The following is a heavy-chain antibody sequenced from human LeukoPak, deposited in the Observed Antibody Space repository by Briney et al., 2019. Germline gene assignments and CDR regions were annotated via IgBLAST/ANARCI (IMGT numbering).Heavy chain of an antibody. V-gene: IGHV3-15*01. CDR1: GFTFSNYV. J-gene: IGHJ4*02. Sequence: GGSLRLSCAASGFTFSNYVIHWVRQAPGKGLEWVGRIKSKADGETTDYAAPVKGRFTISRDDSNNMVYLQMNSLKIEDTAVYYCAIDEPNYAPYDFDYWGQGTLVTVSS. CDR2: IKSKADGETT. CDR3: AIDEPNYAPYDFDY. D-gene: IGHD4/OR15-4a*01.